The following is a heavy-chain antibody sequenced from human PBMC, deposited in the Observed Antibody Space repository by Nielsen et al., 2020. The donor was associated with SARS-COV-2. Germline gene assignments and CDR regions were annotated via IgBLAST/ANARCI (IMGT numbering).Heavy chain of an antibody. J-gene: IGHJ6*02. CDR3: ARDLIKYYYGSGSYYNIPYYYYYYGMDV. D-gene: IGHD3-10*01. V-gene: IGHV1-46*01. CDR2: INPSGGST. Sequence: APVKVSCKASGYTFTSYYMHWVRQAPGQGLEWMGIINPSGGSTSYAQKFQGRVTMTRDTSTSTVYMELSSLRSEDTAVYYCARDLIKYYYGSGSYYNIPYYYYYYGMDVWGQGTTVTVSS. CDR1: GYTFTSYY.